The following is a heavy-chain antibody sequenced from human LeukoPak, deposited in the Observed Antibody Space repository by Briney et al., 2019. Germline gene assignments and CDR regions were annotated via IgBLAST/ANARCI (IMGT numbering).Heavy chain of an antibody. CDR3: AKSATIILLYFDWFDY. J-gene: IGHJ5*01. V-gene: IGHV3-30*02. CDR2: IRYDGSNK. CDR1: GFTFSSYG. D-gene: IGHD3-9*01. Sequence: GGSLRLSCAASGFTFSSYGMHWVRQAPGKGLEWVAFIRYDGSNKYYADSVKGRFTISRDNSKNTLYLQMNSLRAEDTAVYYCAKSATIILLYFDWFDYWGQGTLVTVSS.